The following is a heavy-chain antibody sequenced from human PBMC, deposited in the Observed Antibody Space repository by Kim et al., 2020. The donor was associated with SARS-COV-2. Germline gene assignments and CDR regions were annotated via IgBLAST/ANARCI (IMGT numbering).Heavy chain of an antibody. CDR2: IYSGGST. Sequence: GGSLRLSCAASGFTVSSNYMSWVRQAPGKGLEWVSVIYSGGSTYYADSVKGRFTISRDNSKNTLYLQMNSLRAEDTAEYYCARESRVPSRTIFGGTRGGYMDVWGKGTTVTVSS. CDR3: ARESRVPSRTIFGGTRGGYMDV. V-gene: IGHV3-66*01. CDR1: GFTVSSNY. D-gene: IGHD3-3*01. J-gene: IGHJ6*03.